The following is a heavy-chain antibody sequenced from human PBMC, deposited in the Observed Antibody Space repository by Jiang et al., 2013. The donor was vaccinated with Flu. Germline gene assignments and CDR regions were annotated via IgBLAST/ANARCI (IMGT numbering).Heavy chain of an antibody. CDR3: AGGVFEYRSGGRRYSTYYFDD. CDR2: IYYSGST. CDR1: GGSISNYY. D-gene: IGHD2-15*01. J-gene: IGHJ4*02. Sequence: LLKPSETLSLTCTVSGGSISNYYWNWMRQPPGKGLEWIGYIYYSGSTNYNPSLKSRATISVDVSKNQFSLNLSSVTAADTAVYYCAGGVFEYRSGGRRYSTYYFDDWGQGTLVTVSS. V-gene: IGHV4-59*08.